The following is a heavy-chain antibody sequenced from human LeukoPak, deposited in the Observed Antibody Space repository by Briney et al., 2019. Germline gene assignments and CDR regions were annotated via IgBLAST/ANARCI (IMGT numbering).Heavy chain of an antibody. J-gene: IGHJ4*02. D-gene: IGHD4-17*01. CDR3: AKAYRGDHSDY. V-gene: IGHV3-23*01. CDR2: ISGSGGNT. Sequence: GGSLRLSCEASGFTFSTYAMTWVRRTPEKGLEWVSGISGSGGNTYYADSVKGRFTISRDNFKDTLYLQMNSLRAEDTAMYYCAKAYRGDHSDYWGRGTLVTVSS. CDR1: GFTFSTYA.